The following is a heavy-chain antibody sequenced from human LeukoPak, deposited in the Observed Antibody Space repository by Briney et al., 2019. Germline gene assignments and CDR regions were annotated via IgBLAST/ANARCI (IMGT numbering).Heavy chain of an antibody. Sequence: ASVKVPCKASGYTFTSYYMHWVRQAPGQGLEWMGIINPSGGSTSYAQKFQGRVTMTRDTSTSTVYMELSSLRSEDTAVYYCARAAYCGGDCYAPYDYWGQGTLVTVSS. CDR2: INPSGGST. CDR1: GYTFTSYY. D-gene: IGHD2-21*02. V-gene: IGHV1-46*01. J-gene: IGHJ4*02. CDR3: ARAAYCGGDCYAPYDY.